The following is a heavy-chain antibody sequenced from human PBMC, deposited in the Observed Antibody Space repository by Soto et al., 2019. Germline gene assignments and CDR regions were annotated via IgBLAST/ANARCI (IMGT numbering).Heavy chain of an antibody. CDR3: VRVGYYYYYYMDV. Sequence: GGSLRLSCAASGFTFSSYAMSWVRQAPGKGLEWVSAISGSGGSTYYADSVKGRFTISRDNSKNTLYLQMNSLRAEDTAVYYCVRVGYYYYYYMDVWGKGTTVTVSS. D-gene: IGHD1-26*01. CDR1: GFTFSSYA. J-gene: IGHJ6*03. CDR2: ISGSGGST. V-gene: IGHV3-23*01.